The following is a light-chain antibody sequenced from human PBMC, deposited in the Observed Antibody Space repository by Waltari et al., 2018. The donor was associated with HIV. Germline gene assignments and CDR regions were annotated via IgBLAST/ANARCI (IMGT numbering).Light chain of an antibody. Sequence: HSALPQPASVSGSPGQSVTISCSGAGPDNFLSWYQQFPGQAPQLIIYGVSYRPSGISPRFSASQSGNTASLTISGLQSGDEADYYCSTYTKIDFLVFGSGTKLTVL. CDR1: GPDNF. J-gene: IGLJ2*01. V-gene: IGLV2-14*01. CDR2: GVS. CDR3: STYTKIDFLV.